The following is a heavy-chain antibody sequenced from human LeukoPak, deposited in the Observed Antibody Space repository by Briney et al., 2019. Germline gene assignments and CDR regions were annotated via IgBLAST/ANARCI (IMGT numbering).Heavy chain of an antibody. V-gene: IGHV3-33*01. CDR2: IWYDGSNK. Sequence: GGSLRLSCAASGFTFSSYGMHWVRQAPGKRLEWVAVIWYDGSNKYYAASVKGRFTISRDNSKNTLYLQMNSLRAEDTAVYYCARERPGSVYFDYWGQGTLVTVSS. D-gene: IGHD3-10*01. CDR1: GFTFSSYG. J-gene: IGHJ4*02. CDR3: ARERPGSVYFDY.